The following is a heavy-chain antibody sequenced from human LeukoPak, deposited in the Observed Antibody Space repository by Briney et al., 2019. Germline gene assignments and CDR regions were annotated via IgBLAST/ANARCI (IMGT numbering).Heavy chain of an antibody. CDR2: ISAYNGNT. J-gene: IGHJ4*02. CDR3: ARELYSSGYYYHFDY. V-gene: IGHV1-18*01. Sequence: ASVKVSCKASGYTFTSYGISWVRQAPGQGLEWMGWISAYNGNTNYAQKLQGRVTMTTDTSTSTAYMELRSLRSDDTAVYYCARELYSSGYYYHFDYWAREPWSPSPQ. CDR1: GYTFTSYG. D-gene: IGHD3-22*01.